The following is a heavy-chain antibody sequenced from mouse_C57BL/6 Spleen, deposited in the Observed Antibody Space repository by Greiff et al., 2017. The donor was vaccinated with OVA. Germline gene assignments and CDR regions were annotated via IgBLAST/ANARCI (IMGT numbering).Heavy chain of an antibody. Sequence: VKLMESGAELVKPGASVKISCKASGYAFSSYWMNWVKQRPGKGLEWIGQIYPGDGDTNYNGKFKGKATLTADKSSSTAYMQLSSLTSEDSAVYFCARGYDLYYYAMDYWGQGTSVTVSS. J-gene: IGHJ4*01. D-gene: IGHD2-3*01. CDR2: IYPGDGDT. CDR3: ARGYDLYYYAMDY. CDR1: GYAFSSYW. V-gene: IGHV1-80*01.